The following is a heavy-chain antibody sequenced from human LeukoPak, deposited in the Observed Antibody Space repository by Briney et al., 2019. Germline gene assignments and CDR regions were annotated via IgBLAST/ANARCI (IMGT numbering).Heavy chain of an antibody. CDR1: GFTLSDYW. CDR3: VRDGDGYNFDY. Sequence: GGSLRLSCAASGFTLSDYWMHWVRQAPGKGLVWVSRIKSDGSWTNYADSVKGRFTISRDNAKRTLYLQMNSLRAEDTAVYYCVRDGDGYNFDYWGQGTLVTVSS. CDR2: IKSDGSWT. V-gene: IGHV3-74*01. J-gene: IGHJ4*02. D-gene: IGHD5-24*01.